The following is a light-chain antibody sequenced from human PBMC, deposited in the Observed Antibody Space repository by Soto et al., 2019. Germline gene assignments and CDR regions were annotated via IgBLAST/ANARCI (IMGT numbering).Light chain of an antibody. CDR3: AAWDDSLNGRYV. J-gene: IGLJ1*01. CDR1: SSNIGSNT. CDR2: SNN. Sequence: QSVLTQPPSASGTPGQRVTISCSGSSSNIGSNTVNWYQQLPGTAPKLLIYSNNQRPSGVPDRFSGSKSGTSASLAISGLQSEDDADYYCAAWDDSLNGRYVFGTGTKVT. V-gene: IGLV1-44*01.